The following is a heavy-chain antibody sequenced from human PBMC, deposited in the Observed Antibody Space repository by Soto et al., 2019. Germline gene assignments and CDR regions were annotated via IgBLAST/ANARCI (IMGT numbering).Heavy chain of an antibody. D-gene: IGHD6-6*01. CDR3: ARPEYSSSSYGMDV. CDR2: ISSSSSTI. CDR1: GFTFSSYS. V-gene: IGHV3-48*02. J-gene: IGHJ6*02. Sequence: EVQLVESGGGLVQPGGSLRLSCAASGFTFSSYSMNWLRQAPGKGLKWVSYISSSSSTIYYADSVKGRFTISRDNAKNSLYLQMNSLRDEDTAVYYCARPEYSSSSYGMDVWGQGTTVTVSS.